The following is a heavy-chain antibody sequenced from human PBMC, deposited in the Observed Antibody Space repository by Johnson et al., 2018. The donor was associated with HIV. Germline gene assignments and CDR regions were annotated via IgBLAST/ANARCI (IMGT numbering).Heavy chain of an antibody. CDR3: ARERHYYGSVRPRERQGDAFDI. V-gene: IGHV3-66*01. CDR1: GFNVSSNY. J-gene: IGHJ3*02. Sequence: VQLVESGGGLVQPGGSLRLSCAASGFNVSSNYMSWVRQAPGKGLEWVSVIYSGGSTKYADSVRGRFTISRDKSKNTVSLQMNSLRAEDTAVYFCARERHYYGSVRPRERQGDAFDIWGQGTMVTVSS. D-gene: IGHD3-10*01. CDR2: IYSGGST.